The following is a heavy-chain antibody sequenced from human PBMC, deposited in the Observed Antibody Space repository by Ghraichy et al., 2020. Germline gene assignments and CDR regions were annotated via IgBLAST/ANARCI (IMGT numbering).Heavy chain of an antibody. V-gene: IGHV4-39*01. Sequence: SETLSLTCTVSGASIRSPDYFWGWVRQPAGKGLEWVGSAFYSGTAYYNPSLKSRVAVSVDTSKNQFSLKLTSVTAADSGLYFCTRHSSGILQWYYRGVDVWGQGTTVIV. J-gene: IGHJ6*02. CDR2: AFYSGTA. CDR3: TRHSSGILQWYYRGVDV. CDR1: GASIRSPDYF. D-gene: IGHD6-19*01.